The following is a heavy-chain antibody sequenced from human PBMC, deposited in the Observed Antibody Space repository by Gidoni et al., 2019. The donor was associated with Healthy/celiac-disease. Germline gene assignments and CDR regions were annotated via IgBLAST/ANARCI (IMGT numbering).Heavy chain of an antibody. D-gene: IGHD6-19*01. V-gene: IGHV3-23*01. CDR2: ISGSGGST. Sequence: EVQLLESGGGLVQPGGSLRLSCAASGFTFSSYAMSWVRQAPGKGLEWVLAISGSGGSTYYADSVKGRFTISRDNSKNTLYLQMNSLRAEDTAVYYCAKVSAVAVSYFNYWGQGTLVTVSS. CDR3: AKVSAVAVSYFNY. J-gene: IGHJ4*02. CDR1: GFTFSSYA.